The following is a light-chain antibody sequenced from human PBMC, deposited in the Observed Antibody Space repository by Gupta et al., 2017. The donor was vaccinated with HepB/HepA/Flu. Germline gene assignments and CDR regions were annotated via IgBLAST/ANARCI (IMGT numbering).Light chain of an antibody. CDR1: SNNVGNEG. CDR2: LNN. V-gene: IGLV10-54*04. Sequence: QAGLTQPPSVSKDLRQTATLTCTGSSNNVGNEGAAWLQQHEGHPPKLLSYLNNSRPSGISERFSAYRSGTTASLTITALQPEEEADYFCASSDSSLNAQVFGAGTKVTVL. CDR3: ASSDSSLNAQV. J-gene: IGLJ1*01.